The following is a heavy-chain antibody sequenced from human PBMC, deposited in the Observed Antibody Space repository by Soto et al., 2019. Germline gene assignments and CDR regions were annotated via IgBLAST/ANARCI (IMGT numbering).Heavy chain of an antibody. J-gene: IGHJ4*02. V-gene: IGHV4-28*01. CDR3: ARSEIQGPIDY. CDR1: GYSISSSNW. Sequence: VQLQESGPGLVKRSDTLSLTCAGSGYSISSSNWWGWIRQPPGKGLEWIGYISYSGTTYYNPSLKSRVTMPVDAYKNQLHLKLIYVTAVVTAVYYCARSEIQGPIDYWGQGAMVTVST. CDR2: ISYSGTT.